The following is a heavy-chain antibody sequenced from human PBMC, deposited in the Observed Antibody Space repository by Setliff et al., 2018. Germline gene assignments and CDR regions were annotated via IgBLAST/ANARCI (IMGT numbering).Heavy chain of an antibody. CDR1: GASISSGFYY. D-gene: IGHD4-4*01. V-gene: IGHV4-61*02. CDR2: VHSSGDT. Sequence: PSETLSLTCNVSGASISSGFYYWSWIRQPAGKGLEWIGRVHSSGDTKYNPSVKTRVTMSVDTSKNQFSLKLSSATAADTAVYYCARATVGLATIIYFDSWGQGTLVTV. J-gene: IGHJ4*02. CDR3: ARATVGLATIIYFDS.